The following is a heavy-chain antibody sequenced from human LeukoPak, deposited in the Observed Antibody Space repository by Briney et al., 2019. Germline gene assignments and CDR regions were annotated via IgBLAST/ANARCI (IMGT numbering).Heavy chain of an antibody. D-gene: IGHD3-22*01. Sequence: GGSLRLSCAASGLTFSSFPIHWVRQAPGKGLEWVALISYDGSNKYYADSVKGRFTISRDNSKNTLYLQMNSLRAEDTAVYYCARDRDNSGSYAYYFDYWGQGTRVTVSS. J-gene: IGHJ4*02. CDR3: ARDRDNSGSYAYYFDY. CDR1: GLTFSSFP. V-gene: IGHV3-30-3*01. CDR2: ISYDGSNK.